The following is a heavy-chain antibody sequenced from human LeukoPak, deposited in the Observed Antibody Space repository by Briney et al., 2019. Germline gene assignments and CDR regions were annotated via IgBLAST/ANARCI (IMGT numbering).Heavy chain of an antibody. D-gene: IGHD4-23*01. CDR3: AGDQGLDLRWYHFDY. CDR2: ISSSSSTI. Sequence: GGSLRLSCAASGFTFSSYSLNWVRQAPGKGLEWVSYISSSSSTIYYADSVKGRFTISRDNAKNSLYLQMNSLRAEDTAVYYCAGDQGLDLRWYHFDYWGQGTLVTVSS. V-gene: IGHV3-48*01. J-gene: IGHJ4*02. CDR1: GFTFSSYS.